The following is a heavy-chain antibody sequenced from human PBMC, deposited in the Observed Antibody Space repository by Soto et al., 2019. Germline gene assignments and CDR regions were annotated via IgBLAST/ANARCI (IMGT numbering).Heavy chain of an antibody. Sequence: QVQLVQSGAEVKKPGASVKVSCKASGYTFTSYDINWVRQATGQGLEWMGWMNPNSGNTGYAQKLQGRVTMTRNTSIRTAYMELSRLRSEDTAVYYCARERTGTTSMDVWGQGTTVTVSS. J-gene: IGHJ6*02. CDR2: MNPNSGNT. CDR3: ARERTGTTSMDV. CDR1: GYTFTSYD. D-gene: IGHD1-1*01. V-gene: IGHV1-8*01.